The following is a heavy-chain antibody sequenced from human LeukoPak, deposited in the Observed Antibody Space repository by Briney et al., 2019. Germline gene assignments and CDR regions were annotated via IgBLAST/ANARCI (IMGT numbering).Heavy chain of an antibody. D-gene: IGHD6-19*01. CDR2: ISDSGGRT. V-gene: IGHV3-23*01. CDR1: GITLTNYG. CDR3: AKELVGWSTVDY. Sequence: GGSLRLSCAVSGITLTNYGMSWVRQAPGKGLEWVAGISDSGGRTNYADSVKGRFTISRDNSKSTLHLQMNSLRAEDTAIYYCAKELVGWSTVDYWGQGTLVTVSS. J-gene: IGHJ4*02.